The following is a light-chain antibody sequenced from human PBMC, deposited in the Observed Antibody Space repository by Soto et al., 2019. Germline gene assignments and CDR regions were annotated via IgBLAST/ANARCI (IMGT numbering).Light chain of an antibody. CDR3: QQYKTWPT. CDR2: EAS. CDR1: QSFNSH. J-gene: IGKJ1*01. V-gene: IGKV3-15*01. Sequence: EIVMTQSPATLSVSPGGRATLSCRASQSFNSHLAWYKQRPGQPPTLLMSEASTRATGIPARFSGSGSGTEFSLTISSLQSDDFAVYYCQQYKTWPTFGQGTKVDIK.